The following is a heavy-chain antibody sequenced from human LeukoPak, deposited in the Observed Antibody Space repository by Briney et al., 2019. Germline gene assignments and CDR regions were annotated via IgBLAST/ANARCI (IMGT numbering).Heavy chain of an antibody. CDR1: GFTFSSYA. CDR3: ARDSYYDSSGYPNYYYYGMDV. Sequence: GGSLRLSCAASGFTFSSYAMHWVRQAPGKGLEWVAVISYDGSNKYYADSVKGRFTISRDNSKNTLYLQMNSLRAEDTAVYYCARDSYYDSSGYPNYYYYGMDVWGQGTTVTVSS. J-gene: IGHJ6*02. V-gene: IGHV3-30-3*01. CDR2: ISYDGSNK. D-gene: IGHD3-22*01.